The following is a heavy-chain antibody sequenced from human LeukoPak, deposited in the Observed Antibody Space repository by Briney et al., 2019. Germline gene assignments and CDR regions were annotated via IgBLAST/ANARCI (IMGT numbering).Heavy chain of an antibody. V-gene: IGHV3-30*03. CDR3: ASMRWEYYALDY. Sequence: GGSLRLSCAASGFTFSSYGMHWVRQAPGKGLEWVAVISYDGSNKYYADSVKGRFTISRDNSKNTLYLQMNSLRAEDTAVYYCASMRWEYYALDYWGQGTLVTVSS. CDR1: GFTFSSYG. CDR2: ISYDGSNK. J-gene: IGHJ4*02. D-gene: IGHD3-10*01.